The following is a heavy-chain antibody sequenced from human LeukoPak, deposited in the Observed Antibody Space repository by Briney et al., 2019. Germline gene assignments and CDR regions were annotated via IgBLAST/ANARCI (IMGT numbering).Heavy chain of an antibody. CDR1: GFTFSSYW. CDR3: TRVGGGDGSGWSTTDY. CDR2: INQDGSEK. J-gene: IGHJ4*02. D-gene: IGHD6-19*01. V-gene: IGHV3-7*01. Sequence: GGSLRLSCVASGFTFSSYWMSWVRQAPGKGLEWVANINQDGSEKYDVDSAKGRFTISRDNAKNSLYLQMNSLRVEDTAMYYCTRVGGGDGSGWSTTDYWGQGTLVTISS.